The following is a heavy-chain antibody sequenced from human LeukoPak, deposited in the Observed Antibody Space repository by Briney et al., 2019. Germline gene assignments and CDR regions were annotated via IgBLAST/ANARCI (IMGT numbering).Heavy chain of an antibody. D-gene: IGHD2-2*01. Sequence: GASVKVSCKASGGTFSSYAISWVRQAPGQGLEWMGGIIPIFGTANYAQKFQGRVTITADESTSTAYMELSSLRSEDTAVYYCARDPNPKVVPAAIPWFDPWGQGTLVTVSS. CDR2: IIPIFGTA. CDR1: GGTFSSYA. J-gene: IGHJ5*02. V-gene: IGHV1-69*13. CDR3: ARDPNPKVVPAAIPWFDP.